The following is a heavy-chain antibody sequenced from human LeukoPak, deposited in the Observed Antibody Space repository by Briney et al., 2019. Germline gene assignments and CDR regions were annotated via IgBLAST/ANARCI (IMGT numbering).Heavy chain of an antibody. V-gene: IGHV6-1*01. D-gene: IGHD6-19*01. CDR2: TYYRSKWYN. J-gene: IGHJ5*02. CDR1: GDSVSSNSAA. CDR3: ARDFRIAVAGTSNWFDP. Sequence: SQTLSLTCAISGDSVSSNSAAWNWIRQSPSRGLEWLGRTYYRSKWYNDYAVSVKSRTTINPDTSKNQFSLQLNSVTPEDTAVYYCARDFRIAVAGTSNWFDPWGQGTLVTVSS.